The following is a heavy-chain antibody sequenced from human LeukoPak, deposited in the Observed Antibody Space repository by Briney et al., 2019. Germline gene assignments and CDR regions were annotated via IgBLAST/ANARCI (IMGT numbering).Heavy chain of an antibody. CDR2: INHSGST. V-gene: IGHV4-34*01. CDR3: ARVRLGAAHI. J-gene: IGHJ3*02. D-gene: IGHD1-26*01. Sequence: PSETLSLTCAVYGGSFSGYYWSWIRQPPGKGLEWIGEINHSGSTNYNPSLKSRVTISVDTSKNQFSLKLSSVTAADTALYYCARVRLGAAHIWGHGTMVTVSS. CDR1: GGSFSGYY.